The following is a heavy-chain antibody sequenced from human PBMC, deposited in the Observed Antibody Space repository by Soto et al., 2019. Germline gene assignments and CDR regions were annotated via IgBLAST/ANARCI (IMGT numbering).Heavy chain of an antibody. D-gene: IGHD2-8*02. Sequence: SETLSLTCTVSGGSISSSSYYWGWIRQPPGKGLEWIGSVYYSGSTYYNPSLKSRVTISVDTSKNQFSLKLSSVTAADTAVYYCARDKITGLFDYWGQGTLVTVSS. V-gene: IGHV4-39*02. CDR2: VYYSGST. J-gene: IGHJ4*02. CDR1: GGSISSSSYY. CDR3: ARDKITGLFDY.